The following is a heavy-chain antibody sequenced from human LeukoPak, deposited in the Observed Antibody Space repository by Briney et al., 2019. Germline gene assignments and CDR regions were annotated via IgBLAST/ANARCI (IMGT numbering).Heavy chain of an antibody. J-gene: IGHJ4*02. V-gene: IGHV3-23*01. Sequence: PGGSLRLSCAASGFTFSIYAMSWVRQAPGKGLEWVSAISATDSRPYYADSVKGRFTISRDNSKSTLYLQLNGLRGEDTAIYHCAKDLSYGFDYWGQGTLVTVSS. CDR1: GFTFSIYA. CDR2: ISATDSRP. CDR3: AKDLSYGFDY. D-gene: IGHD5-18*01.